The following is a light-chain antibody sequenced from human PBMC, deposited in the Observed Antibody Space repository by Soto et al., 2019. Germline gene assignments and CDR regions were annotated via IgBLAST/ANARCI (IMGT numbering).Light chain of an antibody. V-gene: IGKV1-9*01. J-gene: IGKJ4*01. CDR2: DAS. CDR1: QDISSH. CDR3: QQVKTYPLT. Sequence: DIQLTQSPSFLSASVGDRVTITCRASQDISSHLAWYQQKPGKAPKLLIYDASTLQSGAPSGFGGSGSGTEFTLTITSLQPEDFATYYCQQVKTYPLTFGGGTKVEIK.